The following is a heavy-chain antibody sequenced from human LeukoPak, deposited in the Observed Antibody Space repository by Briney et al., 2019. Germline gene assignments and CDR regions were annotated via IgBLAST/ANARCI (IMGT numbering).Heavy chain of an antibody. J-gene: IGHJ4*02. D-gene: IGHD5-12*01. Sequence: GGSLRLSCAVSGFTFSNYAMSWVRHAPGKGLERVSGISGSSGPTYYADTVKGRFTISRDNSKNTLYLQMNSLRAEDTAVYYCAKCGFPGYEKSFDYWGQGTLVTVSS. CDR2: ISGSSGPT. V-gene: IGHV3-23*01. CDR1: GFTFSNYA. CDR3: AKCGFPGYEKSFDY.